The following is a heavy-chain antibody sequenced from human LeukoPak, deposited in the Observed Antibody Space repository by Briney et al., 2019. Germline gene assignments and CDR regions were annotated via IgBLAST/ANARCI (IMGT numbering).Heavy chain of an antibody. CDR1: GFTFSSYA. Sequence: GGSLRLSCAASGFTFSSYALNWVRQAPGKGLEWVSVIYSGGSTYYADSVKGRFTISRDNSKNTLYLQMNSLRAEDTAVYYCARGPYYSPYYFDYWGQGTLVTVSS. V-gene: IGHV3-53*01. CDR2: IYSGGST. J-gene: IGHJ4*02. D-gene: IGHD3-10*01. CDR3: ARGPYYSPYYFDY.